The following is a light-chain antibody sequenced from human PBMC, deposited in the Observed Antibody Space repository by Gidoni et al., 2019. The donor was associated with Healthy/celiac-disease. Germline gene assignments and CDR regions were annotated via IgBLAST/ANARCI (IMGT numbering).Light chain of an antibody. CDR3: QQYNSYPYT. V-gene: IGKV1-5*03. J-gene: IGKJ2*01. CDR2: KAS. CDR1: QSISTW. Sequence: DIQMTQSPSTLSASVGDRVTITCRASQSISTWLAWYQQKPGKAPKLLIYKASSVESGVPSRCSGSGCGTEFTLTSSSVQPDDVATYYCQQYNSYPYTFGQGTKLEIK.